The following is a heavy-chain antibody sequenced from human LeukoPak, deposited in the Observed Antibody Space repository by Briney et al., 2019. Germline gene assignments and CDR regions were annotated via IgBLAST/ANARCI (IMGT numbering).Heavy chain of an antibody. V-gene: IGHV3-48*01. J-gene: IGHJ4*02. CDR3: AIWMGNNADFTGPIDY. CDR1: GFTFSSYA. CDR2: ISGAGGNV. D-gene: IGHD2-2*03. Sequence: GGSLRLSCAASGFTFSSYAMHWVRQAPGKGLEWVSYISGAGGNVNYADSVKGRFIISRDNGKNSLYLQMSSLRAEDTAVYYCAIWMGNNADFTGPIDYWGQGTLVTVSS.